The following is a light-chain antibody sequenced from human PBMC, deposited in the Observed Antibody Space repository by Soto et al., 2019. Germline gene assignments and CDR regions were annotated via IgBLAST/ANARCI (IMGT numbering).Light chain of an antibody. Sequence: EIVLTQSPGTLFLSPGEIATLSCRASQSVSSSYLAWYQQKPGQAPRLLIYGASSRATGIPDRFSGSGSGTDFTLTISRLEPEDFAVYYCQQSDTFGGGTKVEIK. CDR3: QQSDT. V-gene: IGKV3-20*01. CDR1: QSVSSSY. CDR2: GAS. J-gene: IGKJ4*01.